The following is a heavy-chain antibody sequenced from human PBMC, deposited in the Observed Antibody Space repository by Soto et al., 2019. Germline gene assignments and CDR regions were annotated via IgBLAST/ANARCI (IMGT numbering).Heavy chain of an antibody. CDR2: IYDSGSS. V-gene: IGHV4-30-4*01. J-gene: IGHJ4*02. CDR3: VREKGYISGPKNFDY. CDR1: GASISSGDYF. D-gene: IGHD5-12*01. Sequence: SETLSLTCTVSGASISSGDYFWSWTRQSPGKGLQWIGYIYDSGSSYYNPSLKSRVTMSVDTSKNQFSLKLSSVTAADTAVYYCVREKGYISGPKNFDYWGQGTLVTVSS.